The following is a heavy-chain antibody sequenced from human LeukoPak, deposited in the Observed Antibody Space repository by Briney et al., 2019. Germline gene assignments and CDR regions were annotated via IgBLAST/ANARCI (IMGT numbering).Heavy chain of an antibody. CDR2: VNSDGGST. CDR1: GFTFSNYA. CDR3: AKGISNPDY. D-gene: IGHD4-11*01. J-gene: IGHJ4*02. V-gene: IGHV3-23*01. Sequence: PGGSLRLSCAASGFTFSNYAMTWVRQAPGKGLEWVSGVNSDGGSTHYADSVRGRFTISRDNSKNTLYLQMNSLRAEDTAVYYCAKGISNPDYWGRGTLVTVSS.